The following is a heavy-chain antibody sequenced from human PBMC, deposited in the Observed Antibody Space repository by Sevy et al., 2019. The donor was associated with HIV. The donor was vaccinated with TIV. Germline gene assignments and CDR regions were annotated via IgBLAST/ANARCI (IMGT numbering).Heavy chain of an antibody. D-gene: IGHD4-17*01. V-gene: IGHV3-48*03. J-gene: IGHJ4*02. CDR3: ARDLPPSATTVAHFDR. CDR2: ITNSGTTK. CDR1: GFPFSSYE. Sequence: GGSLRLSCTASGFPFSSYEMNWVRQAPGKGLEWVSHITNSGTTKYYSDSVKGRFAISRDNARNSLYLQMYSLRAEDTAVYYCARDLPPSATTVAHFDRWGQGTLVTVSS.